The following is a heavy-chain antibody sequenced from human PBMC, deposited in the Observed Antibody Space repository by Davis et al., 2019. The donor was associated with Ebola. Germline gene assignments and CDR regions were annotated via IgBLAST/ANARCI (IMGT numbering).Heavy chain of an antibody. V-gene: IGHV4-30-2*01. J-gene: IGHJ6*03. CDR3: AREENYYMDV. Sequence: PSETLSLTCAVSGGSISSGGYSWSWIRQPPGKGLEWIGYIYHSGSTYYNPSLKSRVTISVDRSKNQFSLKLSSVTAADTAVYYCAREENYYMDVWGKGTTVTVSS. CDR2: IYHSGST. CDR1: GGSISSGGYS.